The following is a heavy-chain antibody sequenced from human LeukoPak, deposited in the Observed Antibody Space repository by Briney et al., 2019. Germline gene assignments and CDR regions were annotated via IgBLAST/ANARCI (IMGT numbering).Heavy chain of an antibody. D-gene: IGHD2-21*02. CDR2: IHRDGSEK. CDR1: GFHFDDYW. CDR3: ARTTTVTDGDYYFDF. V-gene: IGHV3-7*01. J-gene: IGHJ4*02. Sequence: PGGSLRLSCAASGFHFDDYWMTWVRQTPGMGLEWLANIHRDGSEKYYVVSVEGRFTISRDNAKNSLYLQMNSLRAEDTAVYYCARTTTVTDGDYYFDFWGQGTLVTVSS.